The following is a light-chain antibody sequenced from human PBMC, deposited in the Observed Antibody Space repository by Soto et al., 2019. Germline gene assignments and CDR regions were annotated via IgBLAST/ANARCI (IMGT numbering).Light chain of an antibody. J-gene: IGLJ2*01. CDR1: NIESYS. Sequence: SYELTQPPSVSVAPGQTARLPCGGNNIESYSVHWYQRRPGQAPVLVVYDDSDRPPGISERFSGSNSGNTATLTISRVEAGDEADYYCQVWGTSIPHSVVFGGGTKVTVL. V-gene: IGLV3-21*02. CDR2: DDS. CDR3: QVWGTSIPHSVV.